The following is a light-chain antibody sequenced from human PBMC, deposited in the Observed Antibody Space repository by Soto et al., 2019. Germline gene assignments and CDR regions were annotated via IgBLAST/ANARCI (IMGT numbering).Light chain of an antibody. Sequence: QSALTQPASVSGSPGQSIAISCTGTSSDVGHYNYVSWYQQHPDKVPKLIIYDVTNRPSGVSDRFSGSKSGNTASLTISGLQADDEADYYCSSFTTSSTDVFGTGTKLTVL. CDR2: DVT. CDR3: SSFTTSSTDV. V-gene: IGLV2-14*01. J-gene: IGLJ1*01. CDR1: SSDVGHYNY.